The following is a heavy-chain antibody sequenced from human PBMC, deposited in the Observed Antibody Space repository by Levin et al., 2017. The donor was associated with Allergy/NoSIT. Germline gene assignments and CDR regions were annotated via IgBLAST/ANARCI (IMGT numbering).Heavy chain of an antibody. V-gene: IGHV5-51*01. CDR1: GYSFTSYW. Sequence: ASVKVSCKGSGYSFTSYWIGWVRQMPGKGLEWMGIIYPGDSDTRYSPSFQGQVTISADKSISTAYLQWSSLKASDTAMYYCARDRGIAAGTFDYWGQGTLVTVSS. D-gene: IGHD6-13*01. J-gene: IGHJ4*02. CDR2: IYPGDSDT. CDR3: ARDRGIAAGTFDY.